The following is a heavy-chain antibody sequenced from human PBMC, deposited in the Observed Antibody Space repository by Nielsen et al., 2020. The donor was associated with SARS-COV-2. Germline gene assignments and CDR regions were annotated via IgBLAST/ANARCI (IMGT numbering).Heavy chain of an antibody. CDR3: ARAGYCSSTSCYGGDYNWNDRRIDY. J-gene: IGHJ4*02. CDR1: GGSISSSRSF. V-gene: IGHV4-39*01. CDR2: IYYSAGTST. Sequence: SETLSLTCTVSGGSISSSRSFWGWFRQPPGKGLEWIASIYYSAGTSTHYSPSLKTRVAIPVDTSKNQFSLRLNSVTAADSAVYYCARAGYCSSTSCYGGDYNWNDRRIDYWGQGTLVTVSS. D-gene: IGHD2-2*01.